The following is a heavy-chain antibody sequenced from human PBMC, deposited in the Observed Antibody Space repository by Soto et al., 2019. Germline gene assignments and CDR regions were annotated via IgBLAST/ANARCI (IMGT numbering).Heavy chain of an antibody. V-gene: IGHV3-30*03. CDR1: GFHVSTYG. D-gene: IGHD2-8*02. Sequence: QVQLVESGGGVVQPGRSLRLSCAVSGFHVSTYGMHWVRQAPGKGLEWVAVISRDGGTKYYADSVKGRFTISRDNSRNTVFLEMNSLRGDDMAVYYCTGEVASGYWGQGTLVTVSS. J-gene: IGHJ4*02. CDR3: TGEVASGY. CDR2: ISRDGGTK.